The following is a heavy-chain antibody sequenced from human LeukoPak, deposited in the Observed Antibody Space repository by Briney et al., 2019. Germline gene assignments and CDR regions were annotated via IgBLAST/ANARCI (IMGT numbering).Heavy chain of an antibody. J-gene: IGHJ5*01. CDR2: INHSGST. CDR3: ARGRQYCSGGSCYSWFDY. D-gene: IGHD2-15*01. Sequence: SETLSLTCAVDGGAFSGYYWSWIRQPPGKGLEWIGEINHSGSTNYNPSLKSRVTISVDTSKNQFSLKLSSVTAADTAVYYCARGRQYCSGGSCYSWFDYWGQGTLVTVSS. CDR1: GGAFSGYY. V-gene: IGHV4-34*01.